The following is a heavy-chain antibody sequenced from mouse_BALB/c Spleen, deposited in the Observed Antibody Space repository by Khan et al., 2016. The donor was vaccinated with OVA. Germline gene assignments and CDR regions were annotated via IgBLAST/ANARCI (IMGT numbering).Heavy chain of an antibody. Sequence: QVQLKQSGPGLVAPSQSLSITCTISGFSLTNYGIHWVRQPPGKGLEWLVVIWSDGTTDYKSALKSRLSINKDNSKSQVFLKMNSLQTDDTARYYCARAYYGNYREAMDYWGQGTSVTVSS. CDR1: GFSLTNYG. D-gene: IGHD2-10*01. CDR2: IWSDGTT. V-gene: IGHV2-6-1*01. J-gene: IGHJ4*01. CDR3: ARAYYGNYREAMDY.